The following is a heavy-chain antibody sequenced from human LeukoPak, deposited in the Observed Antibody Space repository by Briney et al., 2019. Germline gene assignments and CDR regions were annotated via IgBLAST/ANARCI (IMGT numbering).Heavy chain of an antibody. CDR3: ARASVHYYDSKGKRFDY. J-gene: IGHJ4*02. Sequence: GYXYYSGSTNYNPSLKSRVTISVDTSRNQFSLKLSSVTAADTAVYYCARASVHYYDSKGKRFDYWGQGTLVSVSS. V-gene: IGHV4-59*12. CDR2: XYYSGST. D-gene: IGHD3-22*01.